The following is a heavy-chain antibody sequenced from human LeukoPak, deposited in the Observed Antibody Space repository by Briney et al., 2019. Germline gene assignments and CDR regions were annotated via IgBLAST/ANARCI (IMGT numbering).Heavy chain of an antibody. J-gene: IGHJ3*02. CDR2: IYPGDSDT. V-gene: IGHV5-51*01. D-gene: IGHD6-13*01. CDR3: ARVKQAVALVDVFDI. Sequence: KVSCKGSGYSFTSYWIGWVRQMPGKGLEWMGIIYPGDSDTRYSPSFQGQVTMSADKSINTAYLQWSSLKASDTAIYYCARVKQAVALVDVFDIWGQGTMVTVSS. CDR1: GYSFTSYW.